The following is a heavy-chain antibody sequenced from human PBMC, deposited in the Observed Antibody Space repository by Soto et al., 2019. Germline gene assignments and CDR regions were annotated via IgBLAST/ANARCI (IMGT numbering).Heavy chain of an antibody. CDR1: GDTLGSYG. J-gene: IGHJ5*01. V-gene: IGHV1-69*13. CDR3: ARSGARGLTQNNRCAS. D-gene: IGHD3-10*01. CDR2: TIPVFGTT. Sequence: WASVRVSCKASGDTLGSYGFSWVRQAPGQGLAWMGGTIPVFGTTNYAQNFQGRVSITADESTSTVYMDLSSLTSEDTAVYYCARSGARGLTQNNRCASWGXRT.